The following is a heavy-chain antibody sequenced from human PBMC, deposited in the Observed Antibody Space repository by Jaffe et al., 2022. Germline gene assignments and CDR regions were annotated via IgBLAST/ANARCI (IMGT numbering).Heavy chain of an antibody. Sequence: EVQLVESGGGLVQPGRSLRLSCAASGFTFDDYAMHWVRQAPGKGLEWVSGISWNSGSIGYADSVKGRFTISRDNAKNSLYLQMNSLRAEDTALYYCAKDTYYDYIWGSYRYTYFDYWGQGTLVTVSS. J-gene: IGHJ4*02. V-gene: IGHV3-9*01. CDR3: AKDTYYDYIWGSYRYTYFDY. CDR1: GFTFDDYA. D-gene: IGHD3-16*02. CDR2: ISWNSGSI.